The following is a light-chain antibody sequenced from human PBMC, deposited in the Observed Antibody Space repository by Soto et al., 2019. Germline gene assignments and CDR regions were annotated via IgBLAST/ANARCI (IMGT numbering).Light chain of an antibody. J-gene: IGLJ1*01. CDR3: SSYAGSYIYV. CDR2: AVS. V-gene: IGLV2-11*01. CDR1: SGDIGTYDH. Sequence: QSVLTRPRSVSGSPGQSVTISCTGTSGDIGTYDHVSWYQQHPGKAPKLIIYAVSKRPSGVPDRFSGSKSGITASLTISGLQADDEADYYCSSYAGSYIYVFATGTKVTVL.